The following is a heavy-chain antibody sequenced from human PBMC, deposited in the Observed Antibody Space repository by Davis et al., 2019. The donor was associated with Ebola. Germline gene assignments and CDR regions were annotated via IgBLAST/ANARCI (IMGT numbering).Heavy chain of an antibody. Sequence: SETLSLTCAVHGGSFSGYYWSWIRQSPEKGLEWIGEINHSGSTNYNPSLKSRVTISVDTSKSQFSLKLSSVTAADAAVYYCANSGRTYYYGRRDYWGQGTLSPSPQ. CDR2: INHSGST. D-gene: IGHD3-16*01. V-gene: IGHV4-34*01. CDR1: GGSFSGYY. CDR3: ANSGRTYYYGRRDY. J-gene: IGHJ4*02.